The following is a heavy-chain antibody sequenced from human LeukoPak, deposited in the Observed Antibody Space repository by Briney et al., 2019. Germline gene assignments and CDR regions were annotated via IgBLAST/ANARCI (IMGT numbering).Heavy chain of an antibody. D-gene: IGHD3-10*01. V-gene: IGHV3-23*01. CDR1: GFTFSDYW. Sequence: GGSLRLSCAVSGFTFSDYWMSWVRQAPGKGLEWVSAISGSGGSTYYADSVKGRFTISRDNSKNTLYLQMNSLRAEDTAVYYCAKMEPLLLFGYWGQGTLVTVSS. CDR3: AKMEPLLLFGY. J-gene: IGHJ4*02. CDR2: ISGSGGST.